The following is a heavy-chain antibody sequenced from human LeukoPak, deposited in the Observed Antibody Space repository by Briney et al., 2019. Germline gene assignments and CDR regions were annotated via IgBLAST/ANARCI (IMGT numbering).Heavy chain of an antibody. CDR2: ISYDGSSK. V-gene: IGHV3-30*18. CDR1: GFTFSSYG. CDR3: AKDRRAGSYDY. D-gene: IGHD3-10*01. J-gene: IGHJ4*02. Sequence: PGRSLRLSCAASGFTFSSYGMHWVRQAPGKGLEWVAVISYDGSSKYYADSVKGRFTISRDNSKNTLYLQMNSLRAEDTAVYYCAKDRRAGSYDYWGQGTLVTVSS.